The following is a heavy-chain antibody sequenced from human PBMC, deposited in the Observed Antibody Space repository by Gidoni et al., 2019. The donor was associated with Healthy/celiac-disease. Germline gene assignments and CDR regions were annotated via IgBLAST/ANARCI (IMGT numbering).Heavy chain of an antibody. CDR3: ARVGYYDSSGYYYYYGMDV. D-gene: IGHD3-22*01. V-gene: IGHV3-21*01. Sequence: EVPLVESGGGLVKHGGSLRLSCAASGFTLSSYSMNWVRQAPGKGLEWVSSISSSSSYIYYADSVKGRCTISRDNAKNSLYRQMDSLRAEDTAVYYCARVGYYDSSGYYYYYGMDVWGLGTTVTVSS. CDR2: ISSSSSYI. CDR1: GFTLSSYS. J-gene: IGHJ6*02.